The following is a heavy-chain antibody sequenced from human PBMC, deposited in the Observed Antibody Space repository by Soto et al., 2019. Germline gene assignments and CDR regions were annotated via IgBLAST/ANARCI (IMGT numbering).Heavy chain of an antibody. CDR1: GYSSTNYA. D-gene: IGHD3-10*01. CDR2: INAGNGHT. Sequence: QVQLVQSGAEVEKPGASVQISCKASGYSSTNYAIHWVHQAPGQRLEWMGWINAGNGHTIYSKKFQDRVTITRDTSTRTSYMELSSLGSEDTAVYYCATSPRGMGSYSNPFDMWGQGTKVTVTS. CDR3: ATSPRGMGSYSNPFDM. V-gene: IGHV1-3*01. J-gene: IGHJ3*02.